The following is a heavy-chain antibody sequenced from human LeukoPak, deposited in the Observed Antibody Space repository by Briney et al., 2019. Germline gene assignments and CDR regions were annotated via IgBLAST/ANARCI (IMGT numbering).Heavy chain of an antibody. V-gene: IGHV3-33*01. J-gene: IGHJ4*02. CDR2: IWYDGSNK. D-gene: IGHD3-22*01. CDR3: ARGYYDSSGLIDY. CDR1: GFTFSSYG. Sequence: SGGSLRLSCAASGFTFSSYGMHWVRQAPGKGLEWVAVIWYDGSNKYYADSVKGRFTISRDNSKNTLYLQMNSLRAEDTAVYYCARGYYDSSGLIDYWGQGTLVTVSS.